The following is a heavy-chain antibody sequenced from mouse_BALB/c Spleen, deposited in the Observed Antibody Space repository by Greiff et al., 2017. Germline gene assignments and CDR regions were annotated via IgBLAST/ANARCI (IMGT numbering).Heavy chain of an antibody. CDR1: GFDFSRYW. J-gene: IGHJ1*01. CDR3: ASGDYYGSSWYFDV. D-gene: IGHD1-1*01. CDR2: INPDSSTI. Sequence: EVKLMESGGGLVQPGGSLKLSCAASGFDFSRYWMSWVRQAPGKGLEWIGEINPDSSTINYTPSLKDKFIISRDNAKNTLYLQMSKVRSEDTALYYCASGDYYGSSWYFDVWGAGTTVTVSS. V-gene: IGHV4-1*02.